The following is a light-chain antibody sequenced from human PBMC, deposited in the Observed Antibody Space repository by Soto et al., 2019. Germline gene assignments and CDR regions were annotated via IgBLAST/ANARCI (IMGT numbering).Light chain of an antibody. CDR1: QDIRIY. Sequence: DTQMTQSPSSLSASVGDRVTITCQASQDIRIYLDWYQQKPGKAPKLLIYDASKLETGVPSRFSGSGSGTDFIFTISSLQPEDFATYYCQQYVNFPYTFGQGTKLEIK. CDR3: QQYVNFPYT. J-gene: IGKJ2*01. V-gene: IGKV1-33*01. CDR2: DAS.